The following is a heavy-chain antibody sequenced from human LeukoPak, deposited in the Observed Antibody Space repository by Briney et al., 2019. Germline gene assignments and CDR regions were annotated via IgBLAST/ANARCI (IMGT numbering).Heavy chain of an antibody. CDR2: IKEDGSEE. V-gene: IGHV3-7*05. CDR3: ARLGPTYGDYFDY. J-gene: IGHJ4*02. D-gene: IGHD4-17*01. CDR1: GFTFSSYW. Sequence: GGSLRLSCAASGFTFSSYWMAWLRQAPGKGLEWVANIKEDGSEEAYVDFVKGRFTLSRDNAKNSLYLQMNSLRAEDTAVYFCARLGPTYGDYFDYWGQGALVTVSS.